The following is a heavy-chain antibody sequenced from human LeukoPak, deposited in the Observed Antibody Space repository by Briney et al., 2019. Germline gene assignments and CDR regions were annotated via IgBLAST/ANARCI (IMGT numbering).Heavy chain of an antibody. CDR3: AREEGFDSVRGWFDP. CDR1: GYSISSGYY. Sequence: SETLSLTCAVSGYSISSGYYWGWIRQPPGKGLEWIGSIYHSGSTYYNPSLKSRVTISVDTSKNQFSLKLSPVTTADRAVYYCAREEGFDSVRGWFDPWGQGTLVTVSA. J-gene: IGHJ5*02. D-gene: IGHD3-9*01. V-gene: IGHV4-38-2*02. CDR2: IYHSGST.